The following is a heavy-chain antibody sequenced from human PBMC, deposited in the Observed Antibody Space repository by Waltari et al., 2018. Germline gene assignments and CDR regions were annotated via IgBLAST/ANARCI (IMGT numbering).Heavy chain of an antibody. CDR3: ARKFSTSWYVDY. D-gene: IGHD6-13*01. CDR1: GFPFSDYG. CDR2: IWYDGSNQ. V-gene: IGHV3-33*01. J-gene: IGHJ4*02. Sequence: QVQLVESGGGMVQPARSLRLSCAACGFPFSDYGMHGVRQAPGKGLEWVAVIWYDGSNQHYGDSVQGRFTISRDDSKNTLYLQMNSLRVEDTAVYYCARKFSTSWYVDYWGQGTLVTVSS.